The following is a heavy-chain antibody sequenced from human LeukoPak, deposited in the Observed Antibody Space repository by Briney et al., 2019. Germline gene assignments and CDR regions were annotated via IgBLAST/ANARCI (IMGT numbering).Heavy chain of an antibody. CDR2: ISSSSSYI. J-gene: IGHJ3*02. CDR1: GFTFSSYS. CDR3: ARGASSHRSYYDILTGYRDAFDI. V-gene: IGHV3-21*01. Sequence: GGSLRLSCAASGFTFSSYSMNWVRQAPGKGLEWVSSISSSSSYIYYADSVKGRFTISRDNAKNSLYLQMNSLRAEDTAVYYYARGASSHRSYYDILTGYRDAFDIWGQGTMVTVSS. D-gene: IGHD3-9*01.